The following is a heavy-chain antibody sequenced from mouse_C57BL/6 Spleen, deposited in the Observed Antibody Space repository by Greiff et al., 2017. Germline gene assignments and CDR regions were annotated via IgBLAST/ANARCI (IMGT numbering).Heavy chain of an antibody. J-gene: IGHJ3*01. CDR2: IYIGNGYT. V-gene: IGHV1-58*01. Sequence: EVKLMESGAELVRPGSSVKMSCKTSGYTFTSYGINWVKQRPGQGLEWIGYIYIGNGYTEYNEKFKGKATLTSDTSSSTAYMQLSSLTSEDSAIYFCARDYGSRRGPAWFAYWGQGTLVTVSA. CDR1: GYTFTSYG. D-gene: IGHD1-1*01. CDR3: ARDYGSRRGPAWFAY.